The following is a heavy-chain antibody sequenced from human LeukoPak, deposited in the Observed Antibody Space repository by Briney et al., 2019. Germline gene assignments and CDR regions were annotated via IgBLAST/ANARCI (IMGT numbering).Heavy chain of an antibody. J-gene: IGHJ3*02. CDR1: GGSISSSSYY. Sequence: PSETLSLTCTVSGGSISSSSYYWGWIRQPPGKGLEWIGSIYYSGSTYYNPSLKSRVTISVDTSKNQFSLKLSSVTAADTAVYYCAKSRDGYNSAFDIWGQGTMVTVSS. V-gene: IGHV4-39*07. CDR3: AKSRDGYNSAFDI. D-gene: IGHD5-24*01. CDR2: IYYSGST.